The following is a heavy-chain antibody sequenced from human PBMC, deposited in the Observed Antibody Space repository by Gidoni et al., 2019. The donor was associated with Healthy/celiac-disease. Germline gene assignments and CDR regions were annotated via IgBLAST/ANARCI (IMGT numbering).Heavy chain of an antibody. J-gene: IGHJ4*01. Sequence: EVQLVESGGVVVQPGGSLRLYCAASGFTFDDYTMHWVRQDPGKGLEWVSLLSWDGVSTYSADSVKCRFTISRNNSKNSLYLQMNSRRTEDPALYYCAKDTGIRFGELTFDYWGHGTLVTVSS. CDR2: LSWDGVST. CDR3: AKDTGIRFGELTFDY. V-gene: IGHV3-43*01. CDR1: GFTFDDYT. D-gene: IGHD3-10*01.